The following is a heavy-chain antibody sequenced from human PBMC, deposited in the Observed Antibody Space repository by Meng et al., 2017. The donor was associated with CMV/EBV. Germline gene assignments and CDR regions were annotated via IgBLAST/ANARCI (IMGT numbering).Heavy chain of an antibody. J-gene: IGHJ4*02. CDR2: IKSKTDGGTT. V-gene: IGHV3-15*01. Sequence: GESLKISCAASGFTFSKAWMSWVRQAPGKGLEWVGRIKSKTDGGTTDYASPVKGRFTISRDDSKNTLYLQMNSLKTEDTAAYYCTTYFSYYFDYWGQGTLVTVSS. CDR3: TTYFSYYFDY. CDR1: GFTFSKAW. D-gene: IGHD2/OR15-2a*01.